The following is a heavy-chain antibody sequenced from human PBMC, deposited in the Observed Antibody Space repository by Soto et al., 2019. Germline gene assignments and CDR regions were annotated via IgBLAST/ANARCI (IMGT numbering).Heavy chain of an antibody. D-gene: IGHD3-22*01. CDR2: IIPIFGTA. CDR1: GGTCSSYA. Sequence: SGKVCCKSSGGTCSSYASSWVRQAPGQGLEWRGGIIPIFGTANYAQKFQGRVTSTADKSTSTAYMELSSLRSQDTTPDYCASALSAAYDRSGYYRPPDAFDIWRQRTMVTVSS. CDR3: ASALSAAYDRSGYYRPPDAFDI. J-gene: IGHJ3*02. V-gene: IGHV1-69*06.